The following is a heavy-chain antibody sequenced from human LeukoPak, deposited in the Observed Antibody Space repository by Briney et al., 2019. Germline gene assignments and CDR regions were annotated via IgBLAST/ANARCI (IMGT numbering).Heavy chain of an antibody. CDR3: ARDRPIGGSWYVSGPVGPFDY. V-gene: IGHV4-4*07. D-gene: IGHD6-13*01. Sequence: PSETLSLTCTVSGGSISSYYWSWIRQPAGKGLEWIGRIYTSGSTNYNPSLKSRVTMSVDTSKNQFSLKLSSVTAADTAVYYCARDRPIGGSWYVSGPVGPFDYWGQGTLVTVSS. CDR1: GGSISSYY. J-gene: IGHJ4*02. CDR2: IYTSGST.